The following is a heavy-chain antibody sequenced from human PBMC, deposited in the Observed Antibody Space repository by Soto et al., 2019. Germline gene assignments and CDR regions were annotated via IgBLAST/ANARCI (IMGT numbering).Heavy chain of an antibody. D-gene: IGHD3-10*01. CDR3: ARGVMVRGLNYYGMEV. V-gene: IGHV1-3*01. Sequence: ASVQVSCKAPRYTFTGYYMHLLRQTPGQRLEWMGWISGGNDNIEYSQKFQGRVTFTRDTSASTAHMELSSLRSEDTAVYYCARGVMVRGLNYYGMEVWGQGTTVTVSS. J-gene: IGHJ6*02. CDR2: ISGGNDNI. CDR1: RYTFTGYY.